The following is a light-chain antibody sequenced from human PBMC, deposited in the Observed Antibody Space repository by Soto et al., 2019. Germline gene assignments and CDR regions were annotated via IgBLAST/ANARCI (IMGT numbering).Light chain of an antibody. CDR3: SSYAGSNNVV. J-gene: IGLJ2*01. CDR2: SVN. V-gene: IGLV2-8*01. Sequence: QSALIQPPSVSGSPGQSVTISCTGSSSDDASFDYVSWFQRHPGPVPKPLIFSVNTQPSGVPDPFSGSKSGNTASLTVSGLQAEDEADYYCSSYAGSNNVVFGGGTKLTVL. CDR1: SSDDASFDY.